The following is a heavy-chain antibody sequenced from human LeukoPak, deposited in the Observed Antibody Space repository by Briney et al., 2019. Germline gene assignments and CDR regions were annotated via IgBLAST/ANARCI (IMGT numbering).Heavy chain of an antibody. CDR1: GFTFSTYS. CDR3: ARGTNGYPSWYFDL. J-gene: IGHJ2*01. Sequence: GGSLRLSCAVSGFTFSTYSMNWVRQTPEKGLEWISYIISSSSLIYYADSVKGRFTISRDNAKSSLYLQMNSLRDEDTALYYCARGTNGYPSWYFDLWGRATLVTVRS. CDR2: IISSSSLI. D-gene: IGHD2-8*01. V-gene: IGHV3-48*02.